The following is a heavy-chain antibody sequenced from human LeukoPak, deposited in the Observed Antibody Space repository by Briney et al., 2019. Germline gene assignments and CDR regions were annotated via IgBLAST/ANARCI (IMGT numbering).Heavy chain of an antibody. V-gene: IGHV1-2*02. Sequence: GASVKVSCKASGYTFTGYYMHWVRQAPGQGLEWMGWINPNSGGTNYAQKFQGRVTMTRDTSISTAYMELSRLRSDDTAVYYCARGAADRRYYDILTGYYNDYWGQGTLVTVSS. CDR1: GYTFTGYY. D-gene: IGHD3-9*01. J-gene: IGHJ4*02. CDR2: INPNSGGT. CDR3: ARGAADRRYYDILTGYYNDY.